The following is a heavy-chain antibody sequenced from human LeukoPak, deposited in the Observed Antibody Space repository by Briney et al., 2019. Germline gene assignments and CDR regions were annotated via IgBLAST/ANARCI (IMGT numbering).Heavy chain of an antibody. CDR2: LSADNVNT. CDR3: ERDLHLVEPLGHFDY. J-gene: IGHJ4*02. CDR1: GYTFSNHG. D-gene: IGHD2-2*01. V-gene: IGHV1-18*01. Sequence: GAAVEVSCKASGYTFSNHGISWVRQAPGQGLEWMGWLSADNVNTNYAQQFQGRVTMTTDTSTRPAYMEMRSVRSEDTAVYHCERDLHLVEPLGHFDYWGQGTLLTVSS.